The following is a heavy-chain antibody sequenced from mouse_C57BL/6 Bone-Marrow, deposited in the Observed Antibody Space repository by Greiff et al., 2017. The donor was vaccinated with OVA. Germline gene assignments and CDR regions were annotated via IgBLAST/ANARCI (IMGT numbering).Heavy chain of an antibody. J-gene: IGHJ1*03. CDR3: ARWDYYGSSYGDWYFDV. CDR2: IYPRSGNT. CDR1: GYTFTSYG. D-gene: IGHD1-1*01. V-gene: IGHV1-81*01. Sequence: QVQLQQSGAELARPGASVKLSCKASGYTFTSYGISWVKQRPGQGLEWIGEIYPRSGNTYYNEKFKGKATLTADKSSSTAYMELRSLTSEDSAVYFCARWDYYGSSYGDWYFDVWGTGTTVTVSS.